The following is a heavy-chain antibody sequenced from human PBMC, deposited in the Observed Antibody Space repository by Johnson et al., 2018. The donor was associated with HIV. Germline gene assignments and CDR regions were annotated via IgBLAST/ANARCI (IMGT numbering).Heavy chain of an antibody. V-gene: IGHV3-9*01. D-gene: IGHD2-21*02. CDR2: ISWNSGSI. Sequence: VQLVESGGGLVQPGGSLRLSCAASGFTVSSKYMSWVRQAPGKGLEWVSGISWNSGSIGYADSVKGRFTISRDNAKNSLYLQMNSLRAEDTALYYCAKEEAYCGGDCLGAFDIWGQGTMVTVSS. CDR3: AKEEAYCGGDCLGAFDI. J-gene: IGHJ3*02. CDR1: GFTVSSKY.